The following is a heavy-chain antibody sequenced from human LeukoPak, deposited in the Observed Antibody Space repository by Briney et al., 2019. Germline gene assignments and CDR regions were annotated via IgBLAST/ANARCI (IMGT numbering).Heavy chain of an antibody. Sequence: SQTLSLTCAISGDSVSNNRAAWNWIRQSPSRGLEWLGRTYYRSKWYNDYAVSVKSRITINPDTSKNQFSLQLNSVTLEDAAVYYCARDAGDQAYRYFDLWGRGILVTVSS. CDR1: GDSVSNNRAA. CDR2: TYYRSKWYN. V-gene: IGHV6-1*01. J-gene: IGHJ2*01. CDR3: ARDAGDQAYRYFDL. D-gene: IGHD1-1*01.